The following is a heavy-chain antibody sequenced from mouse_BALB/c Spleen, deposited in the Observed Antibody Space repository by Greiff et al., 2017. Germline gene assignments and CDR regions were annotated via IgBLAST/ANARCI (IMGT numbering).Heavy chain of an antibody. V-gene: IGHV1-7*01. CDR1: GYTFTSYW. D-gene: IGHD2-10*02. J-gene: IGHJ3*01. Sequence: VQLQQSGAELAKPGASVKMSCKASGYTFTSYWMHWVKQRPGQGLEWIGYINPSTGYTEYNQKFKDKATLTADKSSSTAYMQLSSLTSEDSAVYYCARQYGNPFAYWGQGTLVTVSA. CDR3: ARQYGNPFAY. CDR2: INPSTGYT.